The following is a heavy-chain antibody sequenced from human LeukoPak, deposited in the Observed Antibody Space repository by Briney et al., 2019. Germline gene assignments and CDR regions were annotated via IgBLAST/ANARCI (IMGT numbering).Heavy chain of an antibody. CDR1: GGSFSGYY. V-gene: IGHV4-34*01. D-gene: IGHD3-22*01. J-gene: IGHJ4*02. Sequence: SETLSLTCAVYGGSFSGYYWSWIRQPPGKGLEWIGEINHSGSTNYNPSLKSRVTISVDTSKNQFSLKLSSVTAADTAVYYCARVKIGTMIVDWGQGTLVTVSP. CDR2: INHSGST. CDR3: ARVKIGTMIVD.